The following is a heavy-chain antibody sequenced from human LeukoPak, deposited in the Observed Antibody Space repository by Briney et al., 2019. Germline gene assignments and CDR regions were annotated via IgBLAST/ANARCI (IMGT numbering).Heavy chain of an antibody. CDR3: ARSGRLYSYGYDFFDS. D-gene: IGHD5-18*01. CDR2: IYYTGST. Sequence: PSETLSLTCAVYGGSFSGYYWSWIRQPPGKGLESIGSIYYTGSTYYTPSLKSRVTISVDTSKNQFSLRLSSVTAADTAVYYCARSGRLYSYGYDFFDSWGQGTLVTVSS. V-gene: IGHV4-34*01. J-gene: IGHJ4*02. CDR1: GGSFSGYY.